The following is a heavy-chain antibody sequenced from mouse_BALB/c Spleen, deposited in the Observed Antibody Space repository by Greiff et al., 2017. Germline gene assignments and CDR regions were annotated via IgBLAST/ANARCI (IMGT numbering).Heavy chain of an antibody. J-gene: IGHJ2*01. V-gene: IGHV5-17*02. Sequence: DVKLVESGGGLVQPGGSRKLSCAASGFTFSSFGMHWVRQAPEKGLEWVAYISSGSSTIYYADTVKGRFTISRDNPKNTLFLQLTSLRSEDTAMYYCARSTMITTGYFDYWGQGTTLTVSS. CDR3: ARSTMITTGYFDY. CDR2: ISSGSSTI. CDR1: GFTFSSFG. D-gene: IGHD2-4*01.